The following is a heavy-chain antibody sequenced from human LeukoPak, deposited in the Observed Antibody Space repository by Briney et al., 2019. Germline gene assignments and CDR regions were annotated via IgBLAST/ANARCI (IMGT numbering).Heavy chain of an antibody. D-gene: IGHD3-3*01. CDR2: INPNSGGT. CDR3: ARSYDFWSGPPFDP. J-gene: IGHJ5*02. Sequence: GASVKVSCKAPGYTFTGHYMHWVRQAPGQELEWMGWINPNSGGTKYAQKFQGRVTLTRDTSISTAYMELSRLRCDDTAVYYCARSYDFWSGPPFDPWGQGTLVTVSS. V-gene: IGHV1-2*02. CDR1: GYTFTGHY.